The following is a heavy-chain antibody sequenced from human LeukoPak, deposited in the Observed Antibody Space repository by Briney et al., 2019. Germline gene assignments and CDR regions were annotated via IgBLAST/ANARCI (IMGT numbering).Heavy chain of an antibody. Sequence: SQTLSLTCTVSGGSISSGSYYWSWIRQPAGKGLEWIGRIYTSGSTNYNPSLKSRVTISVDTSKNQFSLKLSSVTAADTAVYYCARRAPSPYSSSPFYYYYYMDVWGKGTTVTVSS. V-gene: IGHV4-61*02. CDR3: ARRAPSPYSSSPFYYYYYMDV. D-gene: IGHD6-6*01. CDR1: GGSISSGSYY. CDR2: IYTSGST. J-gene: IGHJ6*03.